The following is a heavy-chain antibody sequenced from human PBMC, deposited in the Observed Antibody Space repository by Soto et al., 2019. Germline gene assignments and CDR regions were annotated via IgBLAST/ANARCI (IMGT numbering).Heavy chain of an antibody. Sequence: QVQLQQWGAGLLKPSETLSLTCAVYGGSFSGYYWSWIRQPPGKGLEWIGEINHSGSTNYNPSLKSRVTISVDTSKSQFSLKLGSVTAADTAVYYCARSPLLWFGELQRLYYFDYWGQGTLVTVSS. CDR2: INHSGST. CDR3: ARSPLLWFGELQRLYYFDY. CDR1: GGSFSGYY. J-gene: IGHJ4*02. D-gene: IGHD3-10*01. V-gene: IGHV4-34*01.